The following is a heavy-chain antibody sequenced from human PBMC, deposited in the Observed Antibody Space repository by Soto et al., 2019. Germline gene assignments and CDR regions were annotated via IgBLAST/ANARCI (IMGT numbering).Heavy chain of an antibody. CDR1: GGSISSSSYY. D-gene: IGHD3-3*01. Sequence: SETLSLTCTVSGGSISSSSYYWGWIRQPPGKGLEWIGSIYYSGGTYYNPSLKSRATISVDTSKNQFSLKLSSVTAADTAVYYCARHNYDFWSGYYMDVWGKGTTVTVSS. CDR2: IYYSGGT. V-gene: IGHV4-39*01. CDR3: ARHNYDFWSGYYMDV. J-gene: IGHJ6*03.